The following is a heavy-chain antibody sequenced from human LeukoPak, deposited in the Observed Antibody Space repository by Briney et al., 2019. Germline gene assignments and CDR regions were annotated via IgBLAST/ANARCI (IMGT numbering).Heavy chain of an antibody. Sequence: SETLSLTCTVSGDSVSNDRYYWTWIRQSPGKGLEWIAYIRYSGHTNYNPSLDARVTISLDASKNQLSLRLYSVTAADTAMYYCARYNWNTWFDPWGQGALVTVSS. D-gene: IGHD1-1*01. CDR2: IRYSGHT. CDR1: GDSVSNDRYY. V-gene: IGHV4-61*01. CDR3: ARYNWNTWFDP. J-gene: IGHJ5*02.